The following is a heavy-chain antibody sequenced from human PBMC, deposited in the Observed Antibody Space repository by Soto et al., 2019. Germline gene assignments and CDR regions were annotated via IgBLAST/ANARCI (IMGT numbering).Heavy chain of an antibody. CDR2: INPSGGST. V-gene: IGHV1-46*01. CDR3: ARAREMATGGYWFDP. Sequence: GASVKVSCKASGYTFTSYYMHWVRQAPGQGLEWMGIINPSGGSTSYAQKFQGRVTMTRDASTSTVYMELSSLRSEDTAVYYCARAREMATGGYWFDPWGQGTLVTVSS. D-gene: IGHD5-12*01. J-gene: IGHJ5*02. CDR1: GYTFTSYY.